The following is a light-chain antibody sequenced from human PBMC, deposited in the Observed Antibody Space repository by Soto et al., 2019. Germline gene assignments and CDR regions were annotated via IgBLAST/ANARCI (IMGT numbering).Light chain of an antibody. CDR2: WAS. V-gene: IGKV4-1*01. CDR3: QQYYSTPFT. J-gene: IGKJ4*01. CDR1: QSVLYSSNNKNY. Sequence: DIVMTQSPDSLAVSLGERATFNCKSSQSVLYSSNNKNYLAWYQQKPGHPPKLLITWASTRESGVPDRFSGSGSGTDFTLTISSLQAEDVAVYYCQQYYSTPFTFGGGTKVEIK.